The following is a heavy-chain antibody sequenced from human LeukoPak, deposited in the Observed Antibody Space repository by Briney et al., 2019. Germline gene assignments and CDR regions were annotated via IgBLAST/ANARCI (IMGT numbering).Heavy chain of an antibody. D-gene: IGHD2-2*02. J-gene: IGHJ5*02. V-gene: IGHV1-69*01. CDR2: IIPIFGTA. CDR3: ARVAGGRYCSSTSCYMRGWFDP. CDR1: GGTFSSYA. Sequence: SVKVSCKASGGTFSSYAISWVRQAPGQGLEWMGGIIPIFGTANYAQKFQGRVTITADESTSTAYMELSSLRSEDTAVYYCARVAGGRYCSSTSCYMRGWFDPWGQGTLVTVSS.